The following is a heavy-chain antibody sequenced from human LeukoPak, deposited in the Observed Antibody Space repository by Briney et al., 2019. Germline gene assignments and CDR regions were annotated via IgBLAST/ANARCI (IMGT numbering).Heavy chain of an antibody. V-gene: IGHV4-61*01. CDR1: GASISSGSYY. J-gene: IGHJ5*01. CDR2: IYYTGST. Sequence: SETLSLTCTVSGASISSGSYYWSWIRQPPGKGLEWIGYIYYTGSTNYNSSLKSRVTISVDTSKNQFSLNLSSVTAADTAMYYCARAVLATKSEHWFDSWGQGTLVTVSS. D-gene: IGHD2-8*01. CDR3: ARAVLATKSEHWFDS.